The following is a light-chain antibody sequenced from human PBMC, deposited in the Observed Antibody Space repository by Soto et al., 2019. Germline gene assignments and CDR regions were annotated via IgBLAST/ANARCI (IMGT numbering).Light chain of an antibody. CDR1: SSDVGGYNF. CDR2: EVN. Sequence: QSALTQPPSASGSPGQSATISCTGTSSDVGGYNFVSWYQQHSGKAPKLMIYEVNKRPPGVPARFSGSKSGNTASLTVSGLQAEDEADYYCSSFACSNNNVVFGGGTKLTVL. V-gene: IGLV2-8*01. J-gene: IGLJ2*01. CDR3: SSFACSNNNVV.